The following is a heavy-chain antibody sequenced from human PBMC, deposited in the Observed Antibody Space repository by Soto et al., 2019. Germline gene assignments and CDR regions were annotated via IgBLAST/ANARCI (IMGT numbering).Heavy chain of an antibody. V-gene: IGHV3-74*01. D-gene: IGHD5-18*01. CDR3: TRSITGYSYADT. J-gene: IGHJ5*02. Sequence: EVQLMESGGGLVQPGGSLRLSCAASGFTFTSYWMHWVRQAPGKGLVWVSRINSDGSSTVYVDSVKGRFTISRDNAKNTLYLKMNSLRAEDTTVYFCTRSITGYSYADTWGQGALVTVSS. CDR2: INSDGSST. CDR1: GFTFTSYW.